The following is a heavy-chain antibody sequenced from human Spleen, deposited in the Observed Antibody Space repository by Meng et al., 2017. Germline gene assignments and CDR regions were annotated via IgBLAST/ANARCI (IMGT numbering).Heavy chain of an antibody. CDR1: GGSFSDYY. CDR2: INHSGST. Sequence: SETLSLTCVVSGGSFSDYYWSWIRQPPGKGLEWIGEINHSGSTNYNPSLESRATISVDTSQNNLSLKLSSVTAADSAVYYCARDQQYYFDYWGQGTLVTVSS. V-gene: IGHV4-34*01. D-gene: IGHD6-13*01. CDR3: ARDQQYYFDY. J-gene: IGHJ4*02.